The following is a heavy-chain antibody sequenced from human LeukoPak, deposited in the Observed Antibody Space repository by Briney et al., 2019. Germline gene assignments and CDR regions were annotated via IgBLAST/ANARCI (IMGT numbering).Heavy chain of an antibody. Sequence: PSETLSLTCTVSGGSISSSSYYWGWIRQPPGKGLEWIGSIYYSGSTYYNPSLKSRVTISVDTSKNQFSLKLSSVTAADTAVYYCARADHDILTGYSADYWGQGTLVTVSS. D-gene: IGHD3-9*01. CDR1: GGSISSSSYY. CDR2: IYYSGST. CDR3: ARADHDILTGYSADY. J-gene: IGHJ4*02. V-gene: IGHV4-39*07.